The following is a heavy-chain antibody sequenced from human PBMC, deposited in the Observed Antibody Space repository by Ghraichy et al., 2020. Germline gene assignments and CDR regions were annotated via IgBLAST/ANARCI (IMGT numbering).Heavy chain of an antibody. Sequence: GGSLRHSCAASGFTFSSYSMNWVRQAPGKGLEWVSSISSSSSYIYYADSVKGRFTISRDNAKNSLYLQMNSLRAEDTAVYYCASNPTTFYDILTGYEDYWGQGTLVTVSS. J-gene: IGHJ4*02. CDR2: ISSSSSYI. V-gene: IGHV3-21*01. D-gene: IGHD3-9*01. CDR1: GFTFSSYS. CDR3: ASNPTTFYDILTGYEDY.